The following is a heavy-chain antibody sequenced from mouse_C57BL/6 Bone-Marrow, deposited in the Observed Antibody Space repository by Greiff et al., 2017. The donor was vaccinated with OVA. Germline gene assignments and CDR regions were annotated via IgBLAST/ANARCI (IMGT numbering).Heavy chain of an antibody. CDR1: GFTFSDYG. D-gene: IGHD2-1*01. CDR2: ISSGSSTI. Sequence: VKLVESGGGLVKPGGSLKLSCAASGFTFSDYGMHWVRQAPEKGLEWVAYISSGSSTIYYADTVKGRFTISRDNAKNTLFLQMTSLRSEDTAMYYCARGGNFAWFAYWGQGTLVTVSA. V-gene: IGHV5-17*01. J-gene: IGHJ3*01. CDR3: ARGGNFAWFAY.